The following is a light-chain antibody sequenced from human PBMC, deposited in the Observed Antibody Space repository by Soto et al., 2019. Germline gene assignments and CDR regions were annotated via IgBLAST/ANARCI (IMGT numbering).Light chain of an antibody. CDR3: QQYSSSPRT. CDR1: RDVSTN. J-gene: IGKJ1*01. V-gene: IGKV3-20*01. Sequence: ETVITQSPDILSVSPGESATLSCRASRDVSTNLAWFHQKPGQTPRLVLYGASKRAAGIPDRFRGSGSGRDFVLNISRLEPEDSGVYYCQQYSSSPRTFGQGTKVDIK. CDR2: GAS.